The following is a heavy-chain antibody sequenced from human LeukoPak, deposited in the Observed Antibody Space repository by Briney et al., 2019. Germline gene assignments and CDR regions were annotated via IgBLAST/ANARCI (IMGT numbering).Heavy chain of an antibody. CDR1: GGSISSSTYY. CDR2: IYHSGST. Sequence: SETLSLTCSVSGGSISSSTYYWGWIRQPPGKGLEWIGSIYHSGSTYYNPSLKSRVTISVDTSKNQFSLKLSSVTAVDTAVYYCAKVAPPHFWQRNYYMDVWGKGTTVTVSS. V-gene: IGHV4-39*07. CDR3: AKVAPPHFWQRNYYMDV. J-gene: IGHJ6*03. D-gene: IGHD6-25*01.